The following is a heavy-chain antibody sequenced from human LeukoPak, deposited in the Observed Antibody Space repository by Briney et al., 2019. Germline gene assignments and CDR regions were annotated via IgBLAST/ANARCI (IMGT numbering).Heavy chain of an antibody. D-gene: IGHD2-21*02. Sequence: PGGSLRLSCAASGFIFNTNYMSWVRQAPGKGLEWISVIYTGGNTYYADSVKGRFTISRDNAKNSLYLQMNSLRAEDTAVYYCARGRAYCGGDCFSLTGYWGQGTLVTVSS. CDR3: ARGRAYCGGDCFSLTGY. CDR1: GFIFNTNY. CDR2: IYTGGNT. J-gene: IGHJ4*02. V-gene: IGHV3-53*01.